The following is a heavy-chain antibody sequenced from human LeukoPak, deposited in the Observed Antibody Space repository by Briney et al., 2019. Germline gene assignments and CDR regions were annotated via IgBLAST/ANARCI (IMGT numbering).Heavy chain of an antibody. J-gene: IGHJ4*02. D-gene: IGHD1-7*01. CDR2: INHSGST. CDR3: ARVPASTYNWNYDFGVYYFDY. V-gene: IGHV4-34*01. Sequence: SETLSLTCAIYGGSFSGYYWSWIRQPPGKGLEWIGEINHSGSTNYNPSLKSRVTISVDTSKNQFSLKLSSVTAADTAVYYCARVPASTYNWNYDFGVYYFDYWGQGTLVTVSS. CDR1: GGSFSGYY.